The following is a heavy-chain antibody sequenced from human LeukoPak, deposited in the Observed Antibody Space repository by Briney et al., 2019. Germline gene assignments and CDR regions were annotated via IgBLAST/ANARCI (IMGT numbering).Heavy chain of an antibody. Sequence: SETLSLTCTVSGGSISSGGYYWSWIRQPPGKGLEWIGYIYHSGSTYYNPSLKSRVTISVDRSKNQFSLKLSSVTAADTAVYYCARGVGASPFDYWGQGTLVTVSS. CDR1: GGSISSGGYY. V-gene: IGHV4-30-2*01. D-gene: IGHD1-26*01. CDR2: IYHSGST. CDR3: ARGVGASPFDY. J-gene: IGHJ4*02.